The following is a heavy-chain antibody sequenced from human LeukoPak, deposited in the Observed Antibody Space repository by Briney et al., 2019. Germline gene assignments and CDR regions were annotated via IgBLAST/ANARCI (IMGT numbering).Heavy chain of an antibody. J-gene: IGHJ3*02. CDR2: INPVGGST. V-gene: IGHV1-46*01. D-gene: IGHD4-23*01. Sequence: GASVKVSCKASGYSFASFYIHWVRQAPGQGLEWMGIINPVGGSTTYAQKFPGRVTMTRDTSTSTLYMELSSLRSEDTAVYYCARDRSVVIHDALDIWGQGTMVTVSP. CDR1: GYSFASFY. CDR3: ARDRSVVIHDALDI.